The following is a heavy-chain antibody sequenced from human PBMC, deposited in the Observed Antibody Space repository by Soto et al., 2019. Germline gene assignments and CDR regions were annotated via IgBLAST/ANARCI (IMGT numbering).Heavy chain of an antibody. CDR1: GFPFSTYG. J-gene: IGHJ4*02. D-gene: IGHD5-18*01. Sequence: QVQLVDSGGGVVQPGRSLRLSCAASGFPFSTYGMHWVREAPGKGLEWVAAIWYDGSNKYYADSVKGRFTISRDNSENTLYLQMNNLRAEDTAVYYCARDPHIQLQLFGYFDYWGQGTLVTVSS. CDR2: IWYDGSNK. V-gene: IGHV3-33*01. CDR3: ARDPHIQLQLFGYFDY.